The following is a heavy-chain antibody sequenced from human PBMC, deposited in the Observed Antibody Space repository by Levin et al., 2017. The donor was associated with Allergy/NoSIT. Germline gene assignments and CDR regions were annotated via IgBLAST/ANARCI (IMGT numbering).Heavy chain of an antibody. J-gene: IGHJ3*02. D-gene: IGHD6-19*01. V-gene: IGHV1-24*01. CDR2: FDPEDGET. Sequence: ASVKVSCKVSGYTLTELSMHWVRQAPGKGLEWMGGFDPEDGETIYAQKFQGRVTMTEDTSTDTAYMELSSLRSEDTAVYYCAITPTAGTGAAFDIWGQGTMVTVSS. CDR3: AITPTAGTGAAFDI. CDR1: GYTLTELS.